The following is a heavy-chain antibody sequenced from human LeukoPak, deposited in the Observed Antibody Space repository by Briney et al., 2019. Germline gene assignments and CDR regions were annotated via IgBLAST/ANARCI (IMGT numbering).Heavy chain of an antibody. CDR3: AKDPRRIAAAGTPYYFDY. Sequence: SLRLSCAASGFTFDDYAMHWVRQAPGKGLEWVSGISWNSGSIGYADSVKGRFTISRDNAKNSLYLQMNSLRAEDTALYYCAKDPRRIAAAGTPYYFDYWGQGTLVTVSS. CDR1: GFTFDDYA. CDR2: ISWNSGSI. J-gene: IGHJ4*02. D-gene: IGHD6-13*01. V-gene: IGHV3-9*01.